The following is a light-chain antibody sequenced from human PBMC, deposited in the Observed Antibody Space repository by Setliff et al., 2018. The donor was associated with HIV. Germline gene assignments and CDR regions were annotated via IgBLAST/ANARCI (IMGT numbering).Light chain of an antibody. Sequence: QSALTQPASVSGSPGQSITISCTGTSSDVGGYSYVSWYQQHPGRAPKLIIYEVRNRPSGVSNRFSGSKSGNTASLTISGLQAEDEAVYYCSSYAISNTLPFGTGTKVTVL. V-gene: IGLV2-14*01. CDR3: SSYAISNTLP. J-gene: IGLJ1*01. CDR1: SSDVGGYSY. CDR2: EVR.